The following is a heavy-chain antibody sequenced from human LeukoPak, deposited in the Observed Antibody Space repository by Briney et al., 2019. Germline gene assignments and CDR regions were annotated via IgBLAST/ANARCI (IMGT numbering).Heavy chain of an antibody. J-gene: IGHJ4*02. D-gene: IGHD6-19*01. CDR2: INHSGST. V-gene: IGHV4-34*01. CDR1: GGSFSGYY. Sequence: SETLSLTCAVYGGSFSGYYWSWIRQPPGKGLEWIGEINHSGSTNYNPSLKSRVTISVDTSKNQFSLKLSSVTAADTAVYCCARGTLDSHSRRKYSSGWYHYWSQGTLVTVSS. CDR3: ARGTLDSHSRRKYSSGWYHY.